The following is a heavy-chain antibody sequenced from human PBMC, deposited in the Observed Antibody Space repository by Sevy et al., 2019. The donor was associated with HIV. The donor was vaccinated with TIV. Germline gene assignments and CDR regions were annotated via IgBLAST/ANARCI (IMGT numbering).Heavy chain of an antibody. V-gene: IGHV3-48*03. CDR2: ISSSGSTI. CDR3: ASFWIGYCGGDCADGFDI. Sequence: GGSLRLSCAASGFTFSSYEMNWVRQAPGKGLEWVSYISSSGSTIYYADSVKGRFTISRDNAKNSLYLQMNSLRAEDTAVYYCASFWIGYCGGDCADGFDIWGQGTMVTVSS. D-gene: IGHD2-21*02. J-gene: IGHJ3*02. CDR1: GFTFSSYE.